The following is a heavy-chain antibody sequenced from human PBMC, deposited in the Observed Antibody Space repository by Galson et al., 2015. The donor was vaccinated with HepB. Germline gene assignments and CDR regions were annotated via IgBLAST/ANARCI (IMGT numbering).Heavy chain of an antibody. J-gene: IGHJ4*02. CDR2: ISGSGGST. Sequence: RLSCAASGFTFSSYAMSWVRQAPGKGLEWVSAISGSGGSTYYADSVKGRFTISRDNPKNTLYLQMNSLRAEDTAVYFCAKDLSTWSVLDYWGQGTLVTVSS. CDR1: GFTFSSYA. V-gene: IGHV3-23*01. CDR3: AKDLSTWSVLDY. D-gene: IGHD6-13*01.